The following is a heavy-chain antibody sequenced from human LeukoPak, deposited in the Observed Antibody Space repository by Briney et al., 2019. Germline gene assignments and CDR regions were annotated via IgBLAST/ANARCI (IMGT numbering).Heavy chain of an antibody. Sequence: GESLKISCKGSGYSFTSYWIGWVRQMPGEGLEWLGIISPGDSHTRHSPSFQGLVTISADTTISTAYLQWSSLKASDTAMYYCARPIYGGNSYDAFDIWGQGTMVTVSS. J-gene: IGHJ3*02. V-gene: IGHV5-51*01. D-gene: IGHD4-23*01. CDR3: ARPIYGGNSYDAFDI. CDR2: ISPGDSHT. CDR1: GYSFTSYW.